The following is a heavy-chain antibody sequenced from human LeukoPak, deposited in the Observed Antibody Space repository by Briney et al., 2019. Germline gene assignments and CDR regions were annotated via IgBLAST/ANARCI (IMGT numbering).Heavy chain of an antibody. Sequence: ASVKVSCKASGYTFTGYYMHWVRQAPGQGLEWMGWINPNSGGTNYAQKFQGRVTMTRDTSISTAYMELSRLRSDDTAVYYCARGGLFMITFGGAIDYWGQGTLVTVSS. D-gene: IGHD3-16*01. J-gene: IGHJ4*02. V-gene: IGHV1-2*02. CDR1: GYTFTGYY. CDR3: ARGGLFMITFGGAIDY. CDR2: INPNSGGT.